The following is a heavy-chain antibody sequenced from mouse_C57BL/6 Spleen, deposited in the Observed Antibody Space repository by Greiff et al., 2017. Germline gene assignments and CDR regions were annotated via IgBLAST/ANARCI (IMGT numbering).Heavy chain of an antibody. CDR2: IYPGDGDT. J-gene: IGHJ3*01. CDR3: ARSGSTWFAY. D-gene: IGHD1-1*01. V-gene: IGHV1-82*01. Sequence: QVQLQQSGPELVKPGASVKISCKASGYAFSSSWMNWVKQRPGKGLEWIGRIYPGDGDTNYKGKFKGKATLTADKSSSTAYMHISSLTSEDSAVYFCARSGSTWFAYWGQGTLVTVSA. CDR1: GYAFSSSW.